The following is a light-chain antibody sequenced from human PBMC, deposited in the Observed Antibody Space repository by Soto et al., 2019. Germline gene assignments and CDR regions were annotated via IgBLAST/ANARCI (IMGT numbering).Light chain of an antibody. CDR1: QSISSY. V-gene: IGKV1-39*01. CDR3: QQSYSIPRAT. J-gene: IGKJ1*01. CDR2: AAS. Sequence: DIQMTQSPSSLSASVGDRVTITCRASQSISSYLNWYQQKPGKAPKLLIHAASSLQSGVPSRFSGSGSGTDFTLTISSLQPEDFATYYGQQSYSIPRATFGQGTKVEIK.